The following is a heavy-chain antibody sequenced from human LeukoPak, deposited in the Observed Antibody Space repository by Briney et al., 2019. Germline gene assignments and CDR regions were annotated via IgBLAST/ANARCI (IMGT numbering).Heavy chain of an antibody. CDR2: ISGSGGST. CDR1: GFTFSSYA. J-gene: IGHJ3*02. Sequence: GGSLRLSCAASGFTFSSYAMSWVRQAPGKGLEWVSAISGSGGSTYYADSVKGRFTISRDNAKNSLYLQMNSLRAEDTALYYCARDKEVGATTAFDIWGQGTMVTVSS. V-gene: IGHV3-23*01. CDR3: ARDKEVGATTAFDI. D-gene: IGHD1-26*01.